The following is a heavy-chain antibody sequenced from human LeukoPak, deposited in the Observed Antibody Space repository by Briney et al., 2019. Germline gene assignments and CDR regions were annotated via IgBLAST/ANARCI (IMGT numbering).Heavy chain of an antibody. CDR3: AREEMATTSFDY. D-gene: IGHD5-24*01. Sequence: ASVKVSCKASGYTFTGYYMHWVRQAPGQGLEWMGWINPNSGTTNYAQKFQGRVTMTRDTSISTAYIELSRLTSDDTAVYYCAREEMATTSFDYWGQGTLVTVSS. V-gene: IGHV1-2*02. CDR1: GYTFTGYY. CDR2: INPNSGTT. J-gene: IGHJ4*02.